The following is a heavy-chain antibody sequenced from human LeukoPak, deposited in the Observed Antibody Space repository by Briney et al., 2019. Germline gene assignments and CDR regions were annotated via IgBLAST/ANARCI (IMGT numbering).Heavy chain of an antibody. Sequence: SETLSLTCSVSGGSISSYYWSWIRQPPGKGLEWIGYIYYSGSTNYNPSLKSRVTISVDTSKNQFSLKLSSVTAADTAVYYCARGQSKNGYRDYWGQGTLVTVSS. D-gene: IGHD5-18*01. J-gene: IGHJ4*02. CDR1: GGSISSYY. CDR2: IYYSGST. CDR3: ARGQSKNGYRDY. V-gene: IGHV4-59*08.